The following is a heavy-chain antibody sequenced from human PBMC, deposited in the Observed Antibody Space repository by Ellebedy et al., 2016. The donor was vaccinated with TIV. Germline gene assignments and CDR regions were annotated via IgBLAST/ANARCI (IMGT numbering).Heavy chain of an antibody. CDR3: ARAGVVVVPAAHNWFDP. CDR2: ISAYNGNT. CDR1: GYTFTSYG. D-gene: IGHD2-2*01. Sequence: AASVKVSCKASGYTFTSYGISWVRQAPGQGLEWMGWISAYNGNTNYAQKLQGRVTMTTDTSISTAYMELSRLRSDDTAVYYCARAGVVVVPAAHNWFDPWGQGTLVTVSS. V-gene: IGHV1-18*04. J-gene: IGHJ5*02.